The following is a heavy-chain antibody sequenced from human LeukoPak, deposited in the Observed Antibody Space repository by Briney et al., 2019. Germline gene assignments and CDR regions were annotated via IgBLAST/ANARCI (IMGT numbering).Heavy chain of an antibody. V-gene: IGHV1-69*13. D-gene: IGHD3-16*02. CDR3: AKSRGYDYVWGSYRFDVAFDY. CDR2: IIPIFDTA. CDR1: GGTFSRYG. J-gene: IGHJ4*02. Sequence: GASVKVSCEASGGTFSRYGISWVRQAPGQGLEWMGGIIPIFDTAHYAQKFQGRVTITADESTSTAYMELSSLRSEDTAVYYCAKSRGYDYVWGSYRFDVAFDYWGQGTLVTVSS.